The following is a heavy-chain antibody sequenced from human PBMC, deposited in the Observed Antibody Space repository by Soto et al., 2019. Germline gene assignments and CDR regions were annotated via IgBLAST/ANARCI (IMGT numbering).Heavy chain of an antibody. D-gene: IGHD2-2*01. J-gene: IGHJ4*02. V-gene: IGHV3-11*01. CDR2: ISFSGNTI. Sequence: GGSLRLSCAASGFTFSDYYMSWIRQAPGKGLEWVSYISFSGNTIYYADSVKGRFTISRDNAKNSLYLQMNSLRAEDTAVYYCARPTAAAPGPPFDYWGQGTLVTVSS. CDR1: GFTFSDYY. CDR3: ARPTAAAPGPPFDY.